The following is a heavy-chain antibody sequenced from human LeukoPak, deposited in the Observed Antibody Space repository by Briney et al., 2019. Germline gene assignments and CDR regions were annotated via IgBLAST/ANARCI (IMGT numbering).Heavy chain of an antibody. CDR3: ARIKRGYYYDSSGYYYDY. V-gene: IGHV3-64*01. D-gene: IGHD3-22*01. CDR2: ISGNGGST. CDR1: GFTFSSYA. J-gene: IGHJ4*02. Sequence: PGGSLRLSCAASGFTFSSYAMRWVRQAPGKGLEYVSAISGNGGSTYYANSVKGRFTISRDNSKNTLYLQMGSLRAEDMAVYYCARIKRGYYYDSSGYYYDYWGQGTLVTVSS.